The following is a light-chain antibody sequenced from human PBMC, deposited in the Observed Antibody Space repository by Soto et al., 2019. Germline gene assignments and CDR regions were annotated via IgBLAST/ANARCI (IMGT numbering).Light chain of an antibody. CDR1: QSINSW. V-gene: IGKV1-5*03. CDR2: KAS. J-gene: IGKJ1*01. Sequence: DIQMTQSPSTLSASVGDRVTITCRASQSINSWLAWLQQKPGKAPKRLIYKASSFQRGVPSRFSGSGSWTEFTLTLSSLQPDDFATYYCQHQWAFGQGTKVEIK. CDR3: QHQWA.